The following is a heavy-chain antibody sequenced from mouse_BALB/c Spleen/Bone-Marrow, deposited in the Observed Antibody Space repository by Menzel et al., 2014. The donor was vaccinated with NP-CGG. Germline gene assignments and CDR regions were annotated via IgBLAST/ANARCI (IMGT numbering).Heavy chain of an antibody. CDR2: INPSTGYT. CDR1: GHTFTSYW. CDR3: ARYDGYEAY. Sequence: QVQLQQSGAELAKPGASVQMSCKASGHTFTSYWMHWVKQRPGQGLEWIGYINPSTGYTEYNQKFKDKATLTADKSSSTAYMRLSSLTSEDSAVYYCARYDGYEAYWGQGTLVTVSA. J-gene: IGHJ3*01. V-gene: IGHV1-7*01. D-gene: IGHD2-3*01.